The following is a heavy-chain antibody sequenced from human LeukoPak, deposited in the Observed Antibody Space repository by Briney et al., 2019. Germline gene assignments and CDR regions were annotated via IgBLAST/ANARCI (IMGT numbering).Heavy chain of an antibody. CDR2: IWYDGSDK. V-gene: IGHV3-33*01. Sequence: GRSLRLSCAASRFTFSNYGMHWVRQAPGKGLEWVAVIWYDGSDKYYADSVKGRFTISRDNSKNTLYLQMNSLRAEDTAVYYCARDIGAAGTYYFDYWGQGTLVTVSS. D-gene: IGHD6-13*01. CDR1: RFTFSNYG. CDR3: ARDIGAAGTYYFDY. J-gene: IGHJ4*02.